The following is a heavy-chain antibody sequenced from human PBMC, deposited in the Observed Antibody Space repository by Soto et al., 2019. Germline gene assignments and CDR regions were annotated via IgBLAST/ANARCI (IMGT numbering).Heavy chain of an antibody. CDR2: IIPIFGTA. CDR1: GGTFSSYA. V-gene: IGHV1-69*13. D-gene: IGHD3-22*01. CDR3: ARDRRCQYYYDSSGSQPDYYYYGMDV. Sequence: SVKVSCKASGGTFSSYAISWVRQAPGQGLEWMGGIIPIFGTANYAQKFQGRVTITADESTSTAYMELSSLRSEDTAVYYCARDRRCQYYYDSSGSQPDYYYYGMDVWGKGTTVTVSS. J-gene: IGHJ6*04.